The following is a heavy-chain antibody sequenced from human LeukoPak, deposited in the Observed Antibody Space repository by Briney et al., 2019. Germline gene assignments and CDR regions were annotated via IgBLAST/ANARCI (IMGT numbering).Heavy chain of an antibody. J-gene: IGHJ4*02. V-gene: IGHV1-2*02. CDR2: INPNSGGT. D-gene: IGHD3-10*01. CDR3: ARGDYYGSGSYFY. Sequence: ASVKVSCKASGYTFTGYYMHWVRQAPGQGLEWMGWINPNSGGTNYAQKFQGRVTMTRDTSISTAYMELSRLRSDDTAVYYCARGDYYGSGSYFYWGQGTLVTVSP. CDR1: GYTFTGYY.